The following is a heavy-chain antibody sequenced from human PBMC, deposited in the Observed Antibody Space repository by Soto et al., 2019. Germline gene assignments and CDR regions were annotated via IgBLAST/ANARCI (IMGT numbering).Heavy chain of an antibody. J-gene: IGHJ5*02. Sequence: HPGGSLRLSCAASGFTFDDYAMHWVRQAPGKGLEWVSGISWNSGSIGYADSVKGRFTISRDNAKNSLYLQMNILRAEDTALYYCAKGMTDQLLPGGIDPWGQGTLVTVSS. V-gene: IGHV3-9*01. CDR1: GFTFDDYA. CDR3: AKGMTDQLLPGGIDP. D-gene: IGHD2-2*01. CDR2: ISWNSGSI.